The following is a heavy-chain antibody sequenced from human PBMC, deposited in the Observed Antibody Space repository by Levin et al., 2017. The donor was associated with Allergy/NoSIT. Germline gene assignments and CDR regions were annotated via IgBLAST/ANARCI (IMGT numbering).Heavy chain of an antibody. Sequence: SCAASGFTFSSYAMSWVRQAPGKGLEWVSAMSGRGGSTSYADSVKGRFTISRDNSKNTLYLQMNSLRAEDTAVYYCAKDFTTYHYESGSYGYWGQGTLVTVSS. J-gene: IGHJ4*02. CDR2: MSGRGGST. V-gene: IGHV3-23*01. CDR3: AKDFTTYHYESGSYGY. CDR1: GFTFSSYA. D-gene: IGHD3-10*01.